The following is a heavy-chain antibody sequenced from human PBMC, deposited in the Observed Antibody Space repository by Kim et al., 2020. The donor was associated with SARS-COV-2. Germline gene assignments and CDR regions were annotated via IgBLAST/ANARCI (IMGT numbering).Heavy chain of an antibody. CDR2: NGST. Sequence: NGSTNYTPARKSRITLSVDTSKNQFSLKLSSVTAADTAVYYCARRSAFDIWGQGTMVTVSS. CDR3: ARRSAFDI. V-gene: IGHV4-59*01. J-gene: IGHJ3*02.